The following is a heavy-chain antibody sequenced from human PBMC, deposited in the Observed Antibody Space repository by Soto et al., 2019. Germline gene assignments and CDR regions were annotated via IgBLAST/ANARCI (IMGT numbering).Heavy chain of an antibody. Sequence: SETLSLTCAVHGGSFSGYYWSWIRQPPGKGLEWIGEINHSGSTNYNPSLKSRVTISVDTSKNQFSLKLSSVTAADTAVYYCARPTYNSGSPFDYWGQGTLVTVSS. D-gene: IGHD1-20*01. J-gene: IGHJ4*02. V-gene: IGHV4-34*01. CDR1: GGSFSGYY. CDR3: ARPTYNSGSPFDY. CDR2: INHSGST.